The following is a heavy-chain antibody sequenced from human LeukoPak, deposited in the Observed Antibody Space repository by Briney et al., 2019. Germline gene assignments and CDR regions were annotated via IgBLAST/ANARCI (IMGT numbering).Heavy chain of an antibody. J-gene: IGHJ4*02. CDR2: ISSSSSTI. V-gene: IGHV3-48*01. D-gene: IGHD3-10*01. CDR3: ARSVMVRGVIIPFDY. Sequence: PGRSLRLSCAASGFTFSSYSMNWVRQAPGKGLEWVSYISSSSSTIYYADSVKGRFTISRDNAKNSLYLQMNSLRAEDTAVYYCARSVMVRGVIIPFDYWGQGTLVTVSS. CDR1: GFTFSSYS.